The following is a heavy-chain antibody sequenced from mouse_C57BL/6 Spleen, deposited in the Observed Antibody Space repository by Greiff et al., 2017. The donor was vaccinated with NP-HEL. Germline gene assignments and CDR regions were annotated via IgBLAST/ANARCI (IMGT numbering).Heavy chain of an antibody. V-gene: IGHV1-19*01. Sequence: VQLQQSGPVLVKPGASVKMSCKASGYTFTDYYMNWVKQSHGKSLEWIGVINPYNGGTSYNQKFKGKATLTVDKSSSTAYLELNSLTSEDSAVYYCARWGLRRYFEVWGTGTTVTVSS. J-gene: IGHJ1*03. CDR3: ARWGLRRYFEV. CDR1: GYTFTDYY. D-gene: IGHD2-4*01. CDR2: INPYNGGT.